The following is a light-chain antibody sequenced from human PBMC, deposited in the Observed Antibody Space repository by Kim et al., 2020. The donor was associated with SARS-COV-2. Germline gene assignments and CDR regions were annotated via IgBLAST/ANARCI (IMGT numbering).Light chain of an antibody. Sequence: SVSPGEGATLSCRVSQSVSSNLAWYQQIPGQAPRLLIFDASTRATGIPARFSGSGSGTEFTLTISSLQSEDFAVYYCQQYNNWPCTFGQGTKLEI. CDR1: QSVSSN. J-gene: IGKJ2*02. CDR2: DAS. V-gene: IGKV3-15*01. CDR3: QQYNNWPCT.